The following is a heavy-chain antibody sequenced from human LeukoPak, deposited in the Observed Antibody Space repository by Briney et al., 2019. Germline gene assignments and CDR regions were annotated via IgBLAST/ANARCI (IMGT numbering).Heavy chain of an antibody. CDR2: ISASSRTK. CDR3: ASTVHGSTADSEGYYPKWFDP. V-gene: IGHV3-48*02. J-gene: IGHJ5*01. Sequence: PGGSLRLSCEASGVTFSSLSLNWVRQPPGKGLEWLSYISASSRTKYYADSVKGRFIVSRDNTKNSLFLDMARLRDEDTAVYYCASTVHGSTADSEGYYPKWFDPWGQGTLVTVSS. CDR1: GVTFSSLS. D-gene: IGHD3-3*01.